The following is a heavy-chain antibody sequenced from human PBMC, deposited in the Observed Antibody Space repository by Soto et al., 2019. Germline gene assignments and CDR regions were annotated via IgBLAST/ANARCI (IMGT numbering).Heavy chain of an antibody. CDR1: GGSFSGFY. J-gene: IGHJ5*02. Sequence: ETLSLTCAVYGGSFSGFYWSWIRQPPGKGLEWIGEINHSGTTNSNPSLKSRVTISVDTSKNQFSLKLSSVTAADTAVYYCARDHTPRYNWNYFSWFDPWGQRTLVTVSS. CDR2: INHSGTT. D-gene: IGHD1-7*01. CDR3: ARDHTPRYNWNYFSWFDP. V-gene: IGHV4-34*01.